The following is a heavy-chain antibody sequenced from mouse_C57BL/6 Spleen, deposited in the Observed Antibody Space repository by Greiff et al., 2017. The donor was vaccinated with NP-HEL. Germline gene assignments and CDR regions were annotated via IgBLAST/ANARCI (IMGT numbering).Heavy chain of an antibody. Sequence: EVKVEESGGGLVKPGGSLKLSCAASGFTFSDYGMHWVRQAPEKGLEWVAYISSGSSTIYYADTVKGRFTISRDNAKNPLFLQMTSLSSEDTAMYYCARSYYYEIDYWGQGTTLTVSS. D-gene: IGHD1-1*01. CDR2: ISSGSSTI. CDR3: ARSYYYEIDY. J-gene: IGHJ2*01. V-gene: IGHV5-17*01. CDR1: GFTFSDYG.